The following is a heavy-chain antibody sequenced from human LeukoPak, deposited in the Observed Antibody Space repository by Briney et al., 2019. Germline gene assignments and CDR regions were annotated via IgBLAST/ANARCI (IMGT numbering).Heavy chain of an antibody. Sequence: PSETLSLTCAVSGVSISSVGYSWNWIRQSPGKGLEWIGYIYYSGSTYSNPSLKRRFTISVDTSKNQFSLRLSSVTAADTAVYYCARVMVGVRGLHFDDWGQGALVTVSS. CDR2: IYYSGST. CDR1: GVSISSVGYS. V-gene: IGHV4-30-4*07. CDR3: ARVMVGVRGLHFDD. J-gene: IGHJ4*02. D-gene: IGHD3-10*01.